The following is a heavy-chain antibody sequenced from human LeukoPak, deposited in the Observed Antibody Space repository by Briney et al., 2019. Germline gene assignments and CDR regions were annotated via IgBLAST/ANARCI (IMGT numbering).Heavy chain of an antibody. CDR2: IKSNSDGGTT. Sequence: GGSLRLSCAASGFTFSDAWMSWVRRAPGKGLEWVGRIKSNSDGGTTDYAAPVRGRFSISRDDSKNTLYLQMNSLRAEDTAVYYCARGRGYSYGVGKNAFDIWGQGTMVTVSS. D-gene: IGHD5-18*01. J-gene: IGHJ3*02. CDR1: GFTFSDAW. CDR3: ARGRGYSYGVGKNAFDI. V-gene: IGHV3-15*01.